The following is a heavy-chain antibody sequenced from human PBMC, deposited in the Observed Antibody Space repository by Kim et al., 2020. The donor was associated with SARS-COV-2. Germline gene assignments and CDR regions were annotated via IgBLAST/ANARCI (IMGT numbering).Heavy chain of an antibody. V-gene: IGHV4-39*01. Sequence: PKGRVTISVDTSKNPFSLKLSSVTAADTAVYYCARGRDDYIWGSYRLFDYWGQGTLVTVSS. CDR3: ARGRDDYIWGSYRLFDY. D-gene: IGHD3-16*02. J-gene: IGHJ4*02.